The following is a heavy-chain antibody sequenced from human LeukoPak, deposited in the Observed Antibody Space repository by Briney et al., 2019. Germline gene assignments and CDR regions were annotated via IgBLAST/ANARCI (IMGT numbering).Heavy chain of an antibody. J-gene: IGHJ4*02. CDR3: ARDRALGSGKYYFDY. CDR2: IDYSGYT. D-gene: IGHD3-16*01. Sequence: PSETLSLTCTVSGGSISSYYCSWIRQPPGKGLEWIGYIDYSGYTNYNPSLKSRVTISVDTSTNQFSLKLNSVTAADTAVYYCARDRALGSGKYYFDYWGQGTPVSVSS. CDR1: GGSISSYY. V-gene: IGHV4-59*01.